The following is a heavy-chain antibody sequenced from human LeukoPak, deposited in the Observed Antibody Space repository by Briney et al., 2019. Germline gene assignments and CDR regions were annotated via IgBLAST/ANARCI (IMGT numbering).Heavy chain of an antibody. V-gene: IGHV1-18*01. CDR2: ISAYNGNT. CDR3: ARDLVVVPAAQGTYYMDV. D-gene: IGHD2-2*01. CDR1: GYTFTSYA. J-gene: IGHJ6*03. Sequence: ASVKVSCKASGYTFTSYAMNWVRQAPGQGLEWMGWISAYNGNTNYAQKLQGRVTMTTDTSTSTAYMELRSLRSDDTAVYYCARDLVVVPAAQGTYYMDVWGKGTTVTVSS.